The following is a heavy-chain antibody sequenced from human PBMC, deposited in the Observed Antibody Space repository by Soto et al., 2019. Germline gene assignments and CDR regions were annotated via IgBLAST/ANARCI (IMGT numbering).Heavy chain of an antibody. CDR2: ISYDGSNA. Sequence: QVQLVESGGGVVQPGRSLRLSCAASGFSFSSYGMHWVRQAPGKGLDWVAVISYDGSNAYYADSVKGRFTISRDNSKNTLYLQMNRLRAEDTAVYYCAKGSTWQLPDYWGQGTLVTVCS. J-gene: IGHJ4*02. CDR3: AKGSTWQLPDY. V-gene: IGHV3-30*18. D-gene: IGHD1-26*01. CDR1: GFSFSSYG.